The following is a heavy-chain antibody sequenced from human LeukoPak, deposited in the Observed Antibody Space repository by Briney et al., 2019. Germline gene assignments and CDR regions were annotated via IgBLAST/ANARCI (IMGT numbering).Heavy chain of an antibody. CDR2: ISAYNGNT. D-gene: IGHD5-12*01. CDR3: ARGGYELDY. V-gene: IGHV1-18*01. J-gene: IGHJ4*02. Sequence: GASVKVSCTTSGYTFTNYDITWVRQAPGQGLEWMGRISAYNGNTNYAQNLQGRVTMTTDTSTSTAYMELRSLRSDDTAVFYCARGGYELDYWGQGTLVTVSS. CDR1: GYTFTNYD.